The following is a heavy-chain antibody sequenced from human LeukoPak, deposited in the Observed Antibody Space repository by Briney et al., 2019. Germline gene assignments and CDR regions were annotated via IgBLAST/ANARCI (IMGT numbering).Heavy chain of an antibody. CDR1: GGSISSGDYY. CDR2: IYYSGST. CDR3: AREAILYDYVWGSYRSYYFDY. Sequence: SETLSLTCTVSGGSISSGDYYWSWIRQPPGKGLEWIGYIYYSGSTYYNPSLKSRVTISVDTSKNQFSLKLSSVTAADTAVYYCAREAILYDYVWGSYRSYYFDYWGQGTLVTVSS. J-gene: IGHJ4*02. D-gene: IGHD3-16*02. V-gene: IGHV4-30-4*01.